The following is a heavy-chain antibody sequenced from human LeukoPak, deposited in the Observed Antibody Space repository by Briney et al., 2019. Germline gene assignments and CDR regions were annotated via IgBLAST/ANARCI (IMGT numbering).Heavy chain of an antibody. Sequence: GGSLRLSCAASGFTFRSYWMNWPRQAPGKGLEWVANVKQDGSEKYYVDSVKGRFTISRDNAKNSLYLQMNSLRAEDTAVYYCAKEGDYPILTYDSWGQGALVTVSS. V-gene: IGHV3-7*01. J-gene: IGHJ5*01. CDR1: GFTFRSYW. CDR3: AKEGDYPILTYDS. D-gene: IGHD4-17*01. CDR2: VKQDGSEK.